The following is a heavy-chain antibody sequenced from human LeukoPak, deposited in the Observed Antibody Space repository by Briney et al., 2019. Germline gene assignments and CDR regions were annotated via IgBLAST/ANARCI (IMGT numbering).Heavy chain of an antibody. CDR2: INHSGST. Sequence: SETLSLTCAVYCGSFRGYYWSWIRQPPGKGLEWIGEINHSGSTNYNPSLKSRVTISVDTSKNQFSLKLSPVTAADTAVYYCARGDSSGYRYWGQGILVTVSS. J-gene: IGHJ4*02. CDR3: ARGDSSGYRY. V-gene: IGHV4-34*01. CDR1: CGSFRGYY. D-gene: IGHD3-22*01.